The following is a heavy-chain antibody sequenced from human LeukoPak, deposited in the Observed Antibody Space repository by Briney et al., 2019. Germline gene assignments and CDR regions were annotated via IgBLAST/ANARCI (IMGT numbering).Heavy chain of an antibody. CDR3: TPEFKVLRFLW. Sequence: GGSLRLSCAASGFTVHSNYMSWVRQAPGKGLEWVSVIDRSGVTHYADSVKGRFTISRDNSKNTLYLQMNSLRAEDTGVYYCTPEFKVLRFLWWGQGTLVTVSS. CDR2: IDRSGVT. J-gene: IGHJ4*02. CDR1: GFTVHSNY. D-gene: IGHD3-3*01. V-gene: IGHV3-53*01.